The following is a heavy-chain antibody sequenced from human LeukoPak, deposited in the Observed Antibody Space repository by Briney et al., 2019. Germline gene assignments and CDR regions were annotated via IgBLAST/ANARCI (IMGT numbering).Heavy chain of an antibody. V-gene: IGHV3-23*01. Sequence: GGSLRLSCATSGFSFNGFVMSWVRQAPGKGLEWVSSISGANIPYYADSVKGRFIISRDSSKNTLYLQMNSLRAEDSAVYYCAKGGYCTSISCPSPAARHVDYWGQGTLVTVSS. CDR1: GFSFNGFV. CDR3: AKGGYCTSISCPSPAARHVDY. J-gene: IGHJ4*02. D-gene: IGHD2-2*01. CDR2: ISGANIP.